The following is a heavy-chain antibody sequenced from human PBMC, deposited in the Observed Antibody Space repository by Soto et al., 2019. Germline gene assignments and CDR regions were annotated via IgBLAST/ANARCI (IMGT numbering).Heavy chain of an antibody. J-gene: IGHJ4*02. CDR1: GGSIISSSNR. V-gene: IGHV4-39*01. Sequence: LETLSLTCTVSGGSIISSSNRWGWISQPPGKGLEWIGNIYYSENTYYNPSLKSRVTISVDTSKNQFSLRLTSVTAADTAVYYCATHPPYGPLDHWGQGTLVTVSS. CDR2: IYYSENT. D-gene: IGHD4-17*01. CDR3: ATHPPYGPLDH.